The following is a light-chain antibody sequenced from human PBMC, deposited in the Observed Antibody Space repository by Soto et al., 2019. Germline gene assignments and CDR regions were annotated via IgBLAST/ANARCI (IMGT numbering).Light chain of an antibody. J-gene: IGKJ1*01. CDR3: QQYANSPPT. CDR1: QSVSSY. V-gene: IGKV3-20*01. Sequence: EIVLTQSPATLSLSPGERATLSCRASQSVSSYLAWYQQKPGQAPRLLIYGASSRATGIPDRFSGSGSGTDFTLTISRLEPEDFAVYYCQQYANSPPTFGQGTKVDIK. CDR2: GAS.